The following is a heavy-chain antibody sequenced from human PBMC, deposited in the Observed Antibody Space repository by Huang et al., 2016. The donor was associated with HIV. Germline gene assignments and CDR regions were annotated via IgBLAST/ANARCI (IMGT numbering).Heavy chain of an antibody. Sequence: QNTLKQSGPTHVKPTQTLTLTCSFSGFSLSATVGVGWIRQPPGKALEWLALIFGGDDKSYSPSMETRLTIAEDTSKSQVILRMTNMDPEDTATYFCVHSVAAPFDYWGQGTPVTVSS. CDR1: GFSLSATVG. V-gene: IGHV2-5*02. CDR3: VHSVAAPFDY. J-gene: IGHJ4*02. D-gene: IGHD6-25*01. CDR2: IFGGDDK.